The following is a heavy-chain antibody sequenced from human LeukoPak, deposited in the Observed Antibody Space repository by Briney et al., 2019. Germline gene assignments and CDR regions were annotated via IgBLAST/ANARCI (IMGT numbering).Heavy chain of an antibody. Sequence: PGGSLRLSCAASGFTFSPYTMHWFRQPPGKGLEWVSYINTGSTTIYYADSVKGRFTISGDNAKNSLYLHMNSLRAEDTVVYYCARDSSVCEFDVWGQGTMVTVSS. CDR2: INTGSTTI. D-gene: IGHD6-6*01. V-gene: IGHV3-48*01. CDR3: ARDSSVCEFDV. CDR1: GFTFSPYT. J-gene: IGHJ3*01.